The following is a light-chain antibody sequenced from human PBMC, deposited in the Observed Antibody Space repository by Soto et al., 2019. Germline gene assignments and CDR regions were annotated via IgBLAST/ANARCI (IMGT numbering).Light chain of an antibody. J-gene: IGKJ1*01. V-gene: IGKV4-1*01. CDR1: QSVFSTLNNKNL. CDR2: WAS. CDR3: QRYASPPVT. Sequence: DIVLTQSPDSLSVSLGERATINCKSSQSVFSTLNNKNLLSWFQQKPGQPPRLLVYWASTRESGVPDRFSASGSGTDFTLTFSSLQAEDVAVYYCQRYASPPVTFGQGTKVEIK.